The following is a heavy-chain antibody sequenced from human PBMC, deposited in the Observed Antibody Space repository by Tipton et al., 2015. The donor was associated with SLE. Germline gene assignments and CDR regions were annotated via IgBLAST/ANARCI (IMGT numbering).Heavy chain of an antibody. J-gene: IGHJ4*02. CDR1: GYSISSGYY. CDR3: ARENYFDY. CDR2: IYHSGST. Sequence: TLSLTCTVSGYSISSGYYWGWIRQPPGKGLEWIGRIYHSGSTNYNPTLKSRVTISVDTSKNQFSLKLSSVTAADTAVYYCARENYFDYWGQGTLVTVSS. V-gene: IGHV4-38-2*02.